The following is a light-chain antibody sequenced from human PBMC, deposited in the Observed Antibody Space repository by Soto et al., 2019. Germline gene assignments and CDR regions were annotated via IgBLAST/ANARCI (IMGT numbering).Light chain of an antibody. CDR2: EVT. CDR3: CTYAGSNTVI. Sequence: QSALTQPAYVSGSPGQSITISCTGTSSDVGKYNLVSWYQHHPGKAPKLIIYEVTKRPSGISNRFSGSKSGNTAALTISGLQTEDEATYHCCTYAGSNTVIFGGGTKVTVL. V-gene: IGLV2-23*02. J-gene: IGLJ2*01. CDR1: SSDVGKYNL.